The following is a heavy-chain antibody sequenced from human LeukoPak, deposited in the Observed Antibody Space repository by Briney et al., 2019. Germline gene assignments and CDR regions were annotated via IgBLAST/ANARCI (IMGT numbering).Heavy chain of an antibody. CDR2: IYRDGST. J-gene: IGHJ4*02. V-gene: IGHV3-53*01. CDR3: ARDQGLGHYFDS. Sequence: GGSLRLSCAASGLTVSSNYMSWVRQGPGKGLEWVSSIYRDGSTYYADSVKGRFTISRDNSKNTVYLQMSSLRAEDTAVYYCARDQGLGHYFDSWGQGTLVTVSS. CDR1: GLTVSSNY. D-gene: IGHD3-10*01.